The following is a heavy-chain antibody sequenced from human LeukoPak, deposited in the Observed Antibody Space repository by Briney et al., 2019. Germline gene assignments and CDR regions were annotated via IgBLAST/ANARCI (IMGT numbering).Heavy chain of an antibody. CDR3: ARVKYHLQNWFDP. CDR1: GGSISSYY. Sequence: SETLSLTCTVSGGSISSYYWSWIRQPPGKGLEWIGYIYYSGSTYYNPSLKSRVTISVDTSKNQFSLKLSSVTAADTAVYYCARVKYHLQNWFDPWGQGTLVTVSS. CDR2: IYYSGST. D-gene: IGHD2-2*01. V-gene: IGHV4-59*12. J-gene: IGHJ5*02.